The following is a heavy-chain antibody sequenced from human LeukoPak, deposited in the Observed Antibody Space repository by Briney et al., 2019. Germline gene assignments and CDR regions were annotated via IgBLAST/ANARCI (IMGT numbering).Heavy chain of an antibody. D-gene: IGHD4-17*01. CDR3: ARGGTVTTSDAFDI. Sequence: KPSETLSLTCAVYGGSVSGYYCSWIRQPPGQGLEWIGEINHSGSTNYNPSLKSRVTISVDTAKNQFSLKLSSVTAADTAVYYCARGGTVTTSDAFDIWGQGTMVTVSS. CDR1: GGSVSGYY. CDR2: INHSGST. J-gene: IGHJ3*02. V-gene: IGHV4-34*01.